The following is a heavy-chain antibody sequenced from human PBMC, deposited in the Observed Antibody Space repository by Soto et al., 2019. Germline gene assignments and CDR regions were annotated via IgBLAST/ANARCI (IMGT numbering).Heavy chain of an antibody. D-gene: IGHD2-8*02. Sequence: PSGTLSRACTVPGGCVSSDSFHWAWLRRPPGKALEWIGYIYHADSTYYWSSISIRRHMSLVTARNHYALRLTPVTAADTAVYFCARALVGLDTIRYFDYRGPGKLVTVSP. CDR3: ARALVGLDTIRYFDY. J-gene: IGHJ4*02. CDR2: IYHADST. V-gene: IGHV4-30-4*01. CDR1: GGCVSSDSFH.